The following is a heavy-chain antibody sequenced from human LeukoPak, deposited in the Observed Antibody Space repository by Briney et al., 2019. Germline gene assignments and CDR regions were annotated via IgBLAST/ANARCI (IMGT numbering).Heavy chain of an antibody. J-gene: IGHJ6*02. CDR3: ARVVGYCSSTSWLYGMDV. V-gene: IGHV1-18*01. CDR1: GYTFTRHV. D-gene: IGHD2-2*01. CDR2: ISSYNGNT. Sequence: ASVKDSCKASGYTFTRHVTSWVRQAPGQGVEWMGLISSYNGNTNYAQKLQGRVTMTTDTSTSTAYMEVRSLRSDDTAVYYCARVVGYCSSTSWLYGMDVWGQGTTVTVSS.